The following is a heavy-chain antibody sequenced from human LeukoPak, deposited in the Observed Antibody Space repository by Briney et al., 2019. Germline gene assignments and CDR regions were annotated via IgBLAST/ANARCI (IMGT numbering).Heavy chain of an antibody. CDR1: GYTFPSYY. CDR3: ARVAWDDILPYNWFDP. Sequence: GASVKISCKASGYTFPSYYMHWVRQAPGQGLEWMGIINPSGGSTSYAQKFQGRVTMTRDTSTSTVYMELSSLRSEDTAVYYCARVAWDDILPYNWFDPWGQGTLVTVSS. J-gene: IGHJ5*02. D-gene: IGHD3-9*01. CDR2: INPSGGST. V-gene: IGHV1-46*01.